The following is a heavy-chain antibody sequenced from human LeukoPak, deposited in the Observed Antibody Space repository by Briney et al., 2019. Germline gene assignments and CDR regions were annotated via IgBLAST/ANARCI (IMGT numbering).Heavy chain of an antibody. CDR2: IYTSGST. CDR3: ARDGGSIAAAGTSTGVPKYYYYGMDV. Sequence: PSETLSLTCTVSGGSISSYYWSWIRQPAGKGLEWIGRIYTSGSTNYNPSLKSRVTMSVDTSKNQFSLELSSVTAADTAVYYCARDGGSIAAAGTSTGVPKYYYYGMDVWGQGTTVTVSS. J-gene: IGHJ6*02. D-gene: IGHD6-13*01. V-gene: IGHV4-4*07. CDR1: GGSISSYY.